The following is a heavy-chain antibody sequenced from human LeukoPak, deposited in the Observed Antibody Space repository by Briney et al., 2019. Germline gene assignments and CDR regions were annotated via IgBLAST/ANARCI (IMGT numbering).Heavy chain of an antibody. CDR2: IMYDGSRK. V-gene: IGHV3-30*02. Sequence: GGSLRLSCAASGFTLKAYAMHWVRQAPGKGLEWVAFIMYDGSRKSIGDSVKGRFSISRDNPSNTLYLEMNSLRVEDTAVYYCAKGFRLSDFSFESWGQGTLVTVSS. J-gene: IGHJ4*02. D-gene: IGHD2-21*02. CDR1: GFTLKAYA. CDR3: AKGFRLSDFSFES.